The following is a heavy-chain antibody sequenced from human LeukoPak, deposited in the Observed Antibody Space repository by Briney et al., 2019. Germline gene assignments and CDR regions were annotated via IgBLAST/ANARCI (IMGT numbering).Heavy chain of an antibody. D-gene: IGHD5-12*01. CDR2: ISYDGSNK. Sequence: GGSLRLSCAASGFTFSSYGMHWVRQAPGKGLEWVAVISYDGSNKYYADSVKGRFTISRDNTKNTLYLQMNSLRAEDTAVYYCVNLSGYDVGPDAFDIWGQGTMVTVSS. J-gene: IGHJ3*02. CDR1: GFTFSSYG. V-gene: IGHV3-30*18. CDR3: VNLSGYDVGPDAFDI.